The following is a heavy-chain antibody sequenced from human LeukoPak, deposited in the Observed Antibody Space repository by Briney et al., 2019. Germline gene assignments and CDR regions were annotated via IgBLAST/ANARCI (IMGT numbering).Heavy chain of an antibody. V-gene: IGHV1-18*01. D-gene: IGHD1-26*01. J-gene: IGHJ4*02. CDR3: ARDRELQLDY. Sequence: ASVKVSCKASGGTFSSYAISWVRQAPGQGLEWMGWISAYNGNTNYAQKLQGRVTMTTDTSTSTAYMELRSLRSDDTAVYYCARDRELQLDYWGQGTLVTVSS. CDR2: ISAYNGNT. CDR1: GGTFSSYA.